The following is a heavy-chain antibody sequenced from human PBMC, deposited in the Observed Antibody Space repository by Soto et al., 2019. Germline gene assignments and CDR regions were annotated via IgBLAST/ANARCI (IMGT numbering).Heavy chain of an antibody. CDR2: ISSSSSTI. CDR1: GFTFSSYS. D-gene: IGHD4-4*01. J-gene: IGHJ6*02. V-gene: IGHV3-48*02. CDR3: ARDPNSNYNLVGMDV. Sequence: PGGSLRLSCAASGFTFSSYSMNWVRQAPGKGLEWVSYISSSSSTIYYADSVKGRFTISRDNAKNSLYLQMNSLRDEDTAVYYCARDPNSNYNLVGMDVWGQGTTVTVSS.